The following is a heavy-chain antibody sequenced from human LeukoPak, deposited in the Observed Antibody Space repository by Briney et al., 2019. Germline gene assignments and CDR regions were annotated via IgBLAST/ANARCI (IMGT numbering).Heavy chain of an antibody. CDR2: INYSETT. D-gene: IGHD3-22*01. CDR3: ARGGRYYDISAYTHRYYFDY. V-gene: IGHV4-34*01. Sequence: SETLSLTCAVYGRSFSYYYWSWIRQPPGKGLEWIGEINYSETTNYNSSLKSRVTISVDTSKNQFSLKLSSVTAADTAVYYCARGGRYYDISAYTHRYYFDYWGQGTLVTVSS. CDR1: GRSFSYYY. J-gene: IGHJ4*02.